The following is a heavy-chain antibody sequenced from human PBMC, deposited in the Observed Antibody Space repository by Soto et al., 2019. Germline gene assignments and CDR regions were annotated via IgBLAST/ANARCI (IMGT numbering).Heavy chain of an antibody. Sequence: EVQLLDSGGGLVQPGGSLRLSCAASGFTFSSYAMNWVRQAPGKGLEWVSVISGSGGSTYYADSVKGRFTISRENSKNPLYLQMNSLRAEDTAVYYCARRGPGTYFDYWGQGSLVTVSS. CDR1: GFTFSSYA. D-gene: IGHD6-13*01. J-gene: IGHJ4*02. V-gene: IGHV3-23*01. CDR3: ARRGPGTYFDY. CDR2: ISGSGGST.